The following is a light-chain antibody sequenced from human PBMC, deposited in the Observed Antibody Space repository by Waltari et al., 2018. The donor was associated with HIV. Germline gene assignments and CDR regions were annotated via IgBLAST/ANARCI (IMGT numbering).Light chain of an antibody. CDR3: ETWENSLSAGV. J-gene: IGLJ3*02. V-gene: IGLV1-51*01. CDR2: GND. Sequence: QSVLTQPPSESAAPGQKVTISCSGRTSNIGENYVSWYQQLPGTAPKLLIYGNDKRPSGIPDRFSGSKSGTSATLDITGVQSGDGADYYCETWENSLSAGVFGGGTKLTVL. CDR1: TSNIGENY.